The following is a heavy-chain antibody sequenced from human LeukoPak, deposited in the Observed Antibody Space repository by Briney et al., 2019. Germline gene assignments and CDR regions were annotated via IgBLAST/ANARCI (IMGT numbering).Heavy chain of an antibody. CDR3: ARVVAARRGY. J-gene: IGHJ4*02. V-gene: IGHV3-21*01. CDR1: GFTFSSYS. D-gene: IGHD6-6*01. Sequence: GGSLRLSCAASGFTFSSYSMNWVRQAPGNGLEWVSSISSSSSYTYYANSVKGRFNISRHNAKNSLYLQMNSLRAEDTAVYYCARVVAARRGYWGRGTRVTVSS. CDR2: ISSSSSYT.